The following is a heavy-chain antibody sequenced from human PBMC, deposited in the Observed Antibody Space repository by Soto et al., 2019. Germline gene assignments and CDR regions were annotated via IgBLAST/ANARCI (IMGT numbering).Heavy chain of an antibody. CDR1: GDSISSNSAA. J-gene: IGHJ4*02. D-gene: IGHD2-21*02. CDR3: ARGKYCCGDCYYLDD. Sequence: SQTLSLTCAISGDSISSNSAAGNWIRQAPARGLEWLGRTYYRSKWYKDYAVTVNSRITINPDTSKNQFSLQLNSVTPEDTAVYYCARGKYCCGDCYYLDDWGQGTLVTVSS. CDR2: TYYRSKWYK. V-gene: IGHV6-1*01.